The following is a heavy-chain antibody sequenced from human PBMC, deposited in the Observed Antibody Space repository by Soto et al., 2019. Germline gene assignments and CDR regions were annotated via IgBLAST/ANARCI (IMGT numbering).Heavy chain of an antibody. J-gene: IGHJ4*02. D-gene: IGHD3-3*01. V-gene: IGHV3-23*01. Sequence: GGSLRLSCAASGFTFSSYAMSWVRQAPGKGLEWVSAISGSGGSTYYADSVKGRFTISRDNSKNTLYLQMNSLRAEDTAVYYCATAGGITIFGVVISSHFDYWGQGTLVTVSS. CDR3: ATAGGITIFGVVISSHFDY. CDR2: ISGSGGST. CDR1: GFTFSSYA.